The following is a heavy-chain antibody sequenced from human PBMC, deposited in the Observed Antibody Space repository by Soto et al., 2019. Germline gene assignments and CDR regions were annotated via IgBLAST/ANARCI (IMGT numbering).Heavy chain of an antibody. J-gene: IGHJ4*02. CDR1: GFTFNTYA. Sequence: EVQLLESGGGLVQPGGSLRLSCAASGFTFNTYAMSWVRQAPGEGLEWVSGIGGGTGATYNAYSVKGRFIISRDNSKNTLYLQMNNLRVEDTAVYYCAKNAMSTVTRRGQYFDSWGQGTLVTVSS. CDR3: AKNAMSTVTRRGQYFDS. CDR2: IGGGTGAT. D-gene: IGHD4-17*01. V-gene: IGHV3-23*01.